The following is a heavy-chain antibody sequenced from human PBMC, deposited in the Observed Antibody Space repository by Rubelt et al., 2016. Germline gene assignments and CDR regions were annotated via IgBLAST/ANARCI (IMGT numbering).Heavy chain of an antibody. V-gene: IGHV4-59*08. Sequence: QVQLQESGPGLVKPSETLSLTCTVSGGSISSYYWSWIRQPPGKGLEWIGYIYYSGSTNYNPSLKSRVTISVDTSKNQFSLKLSSVTAADTAVYYCARGSSGPYWGQGTLVTVSS. J-gene: IGHJ4*02. CDR1: GGSISSYY. CDR2: IYYSGST. D-gene: IGHD3-10*01. CDR3: ARGSSGPY.